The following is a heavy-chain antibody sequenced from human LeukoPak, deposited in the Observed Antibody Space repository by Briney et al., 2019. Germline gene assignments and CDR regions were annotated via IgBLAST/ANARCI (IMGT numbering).Heavy chain of an antibody. CDR1: GGSISSSSHY. Sequence: SETLSLTCTVSGGSISSSSHYRGWIRQPPGKGLEWIGSISYSGNTYYNPSLKSRVTIYVDTSKNEFSLKLSSVTAADTAVYYCAVGGELVFFDDRGQGTLVTVSS. D-gene: IGHD3-10*01. CDR2: ISYSGNT. J-gene: IGHJ4*02. V-gene: IGHV4-39*01. CDR3: AVGGELVFFDD.